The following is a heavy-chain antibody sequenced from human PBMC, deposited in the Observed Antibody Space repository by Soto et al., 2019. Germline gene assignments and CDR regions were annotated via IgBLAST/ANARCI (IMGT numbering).Heavy chain of an antibody. CDR3: AKIQDGAGLDY. D-gene: IGHD1-26*01. CDR1: GFSFSNYA. CDR2: LSGSGGIR. Sequence: PGGSLRLSCAASGFSFSNYAMSWVRQAPGKGLEWVSSLSGSGGIRYHADSVKGRFTISRDNSKNTVFLQMDSLRDEDTAIYYCAKIQDGAGLDYWGQGTLVTVS. V-gene: IGHV3-23*01. J-gene: IGHJ4*02.